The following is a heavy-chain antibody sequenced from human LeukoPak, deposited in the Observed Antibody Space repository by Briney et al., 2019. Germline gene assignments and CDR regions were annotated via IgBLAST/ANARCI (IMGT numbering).Heavy chain of an antibody. Sequence: ASVKVSCKASGYTFTGYYMHWVRQAPGQGLEWMGWINPNSGGTNYAQKFQGRVTMTRDTSISTAYMELSRLRSDDTAEYYCARVVPAAIWYDYWGQGTLVTVSS. CDR3: ARVVPAAIWYDY. CDR1: GYTFTGYY. D-gene: IGHD2-2*02. CDR2: INPNSGGT. V-gene: IGHV1-2*02. J-gene: IGHJ4*02.